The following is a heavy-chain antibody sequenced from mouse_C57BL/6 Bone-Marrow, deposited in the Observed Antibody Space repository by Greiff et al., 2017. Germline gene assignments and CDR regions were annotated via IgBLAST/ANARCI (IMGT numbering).Heavy chain of an antibody. CDR3: TRSVGLLWYVDY. D-gene: IGHD1-1*02. J-gene: IGHJ2*01. Sequence: DVQLVESGEGLVKPGGSLKLSCAASGFTFSSYAMSWVRQTPEKRLEWVAYISSGGDYIYYADTVKGRFTISRDNARNTLYLQMSSLKSEDTAMYYCTRSVGLLWYVDYWGQGTTLTVSS. CDR1: GFTFSSYA. V-gene: IGHV5-9-1*02. CDR2: ISSGGDYI.